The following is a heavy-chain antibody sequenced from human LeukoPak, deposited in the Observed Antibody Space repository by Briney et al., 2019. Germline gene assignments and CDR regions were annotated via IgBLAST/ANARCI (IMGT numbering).Heavy chain of an antibody. Sequence: PGGSLRLSCAASGFTFSSYAMHWVRQAPGKGLEWVAVISYDGSNKYYADSVKGRFTISRDNSKNTLYLQMNSLRAEDTAVYYCARDQVRYLDWLAQYYYYGMDVWGQGTTVTVSS. CDR1: GFTFSSYA. V-gene: IGHV3-30*04. D-gene: IGHD3-9*01. CDR3: ARDQVRYLDWLAQYYYYGMDV. CDR2: ISYDGSNK. J-gene: IGHJ6*02.